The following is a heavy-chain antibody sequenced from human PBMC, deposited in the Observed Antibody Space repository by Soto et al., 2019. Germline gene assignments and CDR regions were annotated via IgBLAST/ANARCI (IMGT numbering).Heavy chain of an antibody. CDR2: ISGPSIYI. CDR1: GFTFSGYS. CDR3: XXXFRNGFNV. V-gene: IGHV3-21*01. J-gene: IGHJ6*02. Sequence: EVQLVESGGGLVKPGGSLRLSCVASGFTFSGYSINWVRQAPGKGLEWVSYISGPSIYIYYADSVKGRFTIFRDNAKSXXXXXXXXXXXXXXXXXXXXXXFRNGFNVWGQGTTVSVSS. D-gene: IGHD2-8*01.